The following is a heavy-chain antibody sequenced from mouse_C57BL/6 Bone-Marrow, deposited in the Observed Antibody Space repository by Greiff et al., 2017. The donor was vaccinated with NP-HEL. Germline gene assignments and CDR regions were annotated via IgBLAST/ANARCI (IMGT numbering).Heavy chain of an antibody. V-gene: IGHV2-6*01. D-gene: IGHD1-1*01. CDR3: ARDYYGSSEYYAMDY. CDR2: IWGVGST. Sequence: QVQLKESGPGLVAPSQSLSITCTVSGFSLTSYGVDWVRQSPGKGLEWLGVIWGVGSTNYNSALKSRLSISKDNSKSQVFLKMNSLQTDDTAMYYCARDYYGSSEYYAMDYWGQGTSVTVSS. J-gene: IGHJ4*01. CDR1: GFSLTSYG.